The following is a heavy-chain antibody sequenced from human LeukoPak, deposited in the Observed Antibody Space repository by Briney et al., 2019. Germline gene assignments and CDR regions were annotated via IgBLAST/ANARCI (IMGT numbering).Heavy chain of an antibody. CDR2: IYYNGRT. D-gene: IGHD3-22*01. J-gene: IGHJ4*02. V-gene: IGHV4-38-2*01. CDR3: ARYHDSSDY. CDR1: GYSISSGYY. Sequence: SETLSLTCAVSGYSISSGYYWGWIRQPPGKGLEWIGTIYYNGRTYYNPSLKSRVTISVDTSKNQFSLNLRFVTAADTAVYYCARYHDSSDYWGQGTLVTVSS.